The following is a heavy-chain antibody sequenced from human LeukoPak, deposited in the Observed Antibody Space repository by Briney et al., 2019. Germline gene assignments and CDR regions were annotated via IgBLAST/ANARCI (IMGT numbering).Heavy chain of an antibody. V-gene: IGHV5-51*01. J-gene: IGHJ4*02. Sequence: HGESLKISCKASGYSFTTYWIGWVRQMPGKGLEWMGIIYPDDSDTRYNPSLEGQVTISADKSITTAYLQWSSLKASDSAMYYCARLAGTAVAVYWGQGTLVTVSS. CDR2: IYPDDSDT. CDR3: ARLAGTAVAVY. CDR1: GYSFTTYW. D-gene: IGHD6-19*01.